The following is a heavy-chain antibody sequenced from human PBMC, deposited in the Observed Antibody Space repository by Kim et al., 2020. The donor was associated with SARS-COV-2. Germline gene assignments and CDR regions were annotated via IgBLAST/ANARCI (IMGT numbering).Heavy chain of an antibody. J-gene: IGHJ6*02. CDR1: GGSFSGYY. D-gene: IGHD2-2*01. V-gene: IGHV4-34*01. CDR2: INHSGST. CDR3: ARVKAIVVVPAYGNGFYGMDV. Sequence: SETLSLTCAVYGGSFSGYYWSWIRQPPGKGLEWIGEINHSGSTNYNPSLKSRVTISVDTSKNQFSLKLSSVTAADTAVYYCARVKAIVVVPAYGNGFYGMDVWGQGTTVTVSS.